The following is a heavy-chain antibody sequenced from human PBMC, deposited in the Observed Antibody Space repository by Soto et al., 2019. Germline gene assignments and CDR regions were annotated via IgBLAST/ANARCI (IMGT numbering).Heavy chain of an antibody. J-gene: IGHJ4*02. D-gene: IGHD3-22*01. V-gene: IGHV3-21*06. Sequence: PGGSLRLSCAASGFTFSYYALHWVRRAPGKGLEWVSSISGIRDYIRYADSVKGRFTISRDNAKTSLYLQMNSLTAEDTAVYYCAREGVHNYNEYYFDYWGQGTLVTVYS. CDR1: GFTFSYYA. CDR3: AREGVHNYNEYYFDY. CDR2: ISGIRDYI.